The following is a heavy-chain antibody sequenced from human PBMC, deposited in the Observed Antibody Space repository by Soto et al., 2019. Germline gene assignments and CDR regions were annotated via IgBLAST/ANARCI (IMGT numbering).Heavy chain of an antibody. CDR3: ASESGGLDP. V-gene: IGHV1-18*01. J-gene: IGHJ5*02. CDR2: INPYNGKT. Sequence: QIQLLQSGTEAKKPGASVRLSCKASGYIFTSWGITWVRQAPGQGLEYMGWINPYNGKTNYAQKFQGRVTMTTDTSTNTSYMELGSLRSDDTALYYFASESGGLDPWGQGTLVTVSS. CDR1: GYIFTSWG.